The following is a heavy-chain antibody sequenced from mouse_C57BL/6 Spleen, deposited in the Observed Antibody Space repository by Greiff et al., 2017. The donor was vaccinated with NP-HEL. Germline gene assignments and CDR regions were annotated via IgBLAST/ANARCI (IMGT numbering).Heavy chain of an antibody. J-gene: IGHJ1*03. CDR1: GYAFSSSW. CDR3: ARSGLITTGVASGYFDV. D-gene: IGHD1-1*01. V-gene: IGHV1-82*01. CDR2: IYPGDGDT. Sequence: VQLQESGPELVKPGASVKISCKASGYAFSSSWMNWVKQRPGKGLEWIGRIYPGDGDTNYNGKFKGKATLTADKSSSTAYMQLSSLTSEDSAVYFCARSGLITTGVASGYFDVWAQGPRSPSPQ.